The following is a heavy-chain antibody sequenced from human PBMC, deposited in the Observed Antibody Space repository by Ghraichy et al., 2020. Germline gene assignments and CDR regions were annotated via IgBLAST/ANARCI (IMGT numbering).Heavy chain of an antibody. Sequence: SETLSLTCTVSGGSISSSSYYWGWIRQPPGKGLEWIGSIYYSGNTYYNPSLKSRVTISVDTSKHQVSLKLSSVTAADTAVYYCASRAPGFPFYYWGQGTLVTVSS. CDR2: IYYSGNT. CDR3: ASRAPGFPFYY. CDR1: GGSISSSSYY. V-gene: IGHV4-39*01. J-gene: IGHJ4*02.